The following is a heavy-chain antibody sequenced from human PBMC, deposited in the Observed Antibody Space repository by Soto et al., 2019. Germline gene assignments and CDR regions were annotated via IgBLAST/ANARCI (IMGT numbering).Heavy chain of an antibody. D-gene: IGHD6-19*01. V-gene: IGHV1-69*02. J-gene: IGHJ3*01. Sequence: QVQLVQSGAEVKKPGSSVKVSCKASGGTFSSYIISWVRQAPGQGLEWMGRIIPILGIANYAQKFQVRVTISADKSTSTAYRELSSLRSEDKAVYYWARAWDIAVAESLAVWGQGTMVTVSS. CDR3: ARAWDIAVAESLAV. CDR2: IIPILGIA. CDR1: GGTFSSYI.